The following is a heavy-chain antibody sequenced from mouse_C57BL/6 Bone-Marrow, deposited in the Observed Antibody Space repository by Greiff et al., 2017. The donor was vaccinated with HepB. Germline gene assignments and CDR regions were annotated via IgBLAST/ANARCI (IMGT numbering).Heavy chain of an antibody. CDR3: ARGELTYFDY. V-gene: IGHV5-9*01. CDR2: ISGGGGNT. J-gene: IGHJ2*01. Sequence: EVMLVESGGGLVKPGGSLKLSCAASGFTFSSYTMSWVRQTPEKRLEWVATISGGGGNTYYPDSVKGRFTISRDNAKNTLYLQMSSLRSEDTALYYCARGELTYFDYWGQGTTLTVSS. CDR1: GFTFSSYT.